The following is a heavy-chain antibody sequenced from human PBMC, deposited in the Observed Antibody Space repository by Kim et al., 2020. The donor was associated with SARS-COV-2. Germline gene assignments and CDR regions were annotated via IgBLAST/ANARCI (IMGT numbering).Heavy chain of an antibody. CDR3: ARHSRASINVDY. Sequence: SETLSLTCTASGGSISSSSYYWGWIRQPPGQGLEWIGCIYYSGSTYYNPSLKSRVTISVDTSKNQFSLKLSSVTAADTAVYYCARHSRASINVDYWGQGTLVTVSS. D-gene: IGHD1-26*01. CDR1: GGSISSSSYY. CDR2: IYYSGST. V-gene: IGHV4-39*01. J-gene: IGHJ4*02.